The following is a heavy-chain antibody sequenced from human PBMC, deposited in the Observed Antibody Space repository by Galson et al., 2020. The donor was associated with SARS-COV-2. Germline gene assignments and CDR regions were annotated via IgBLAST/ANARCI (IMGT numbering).Heavy chain of an antibody. V-gene: IGHV4-34*01. Sequence: SETLSPTFPVHGASFSSYYWTWIRQPPGKGLEWIGEINHSGRTKYNPSLKSRVTTSADTSKNQFSLKLSSVTTADTAVYYCAREDIVVVPRHLGPGYYYYYYMDVWGKGTTVTVAS. CDR3: AREDIVVVPRHLGPGYYYYYYMDV. J-gene: IGHJ6*03. CDR2: INHSGRT. CDR1: GASFSSYY. D-gene: IGHD2-2*01.